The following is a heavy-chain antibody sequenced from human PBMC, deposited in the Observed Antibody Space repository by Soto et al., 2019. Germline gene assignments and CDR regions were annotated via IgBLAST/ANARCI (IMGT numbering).Heavy chain of an antibody. Sequence: GASVKVSCKASGGTFSSYAISWVRQAPGQGLEWMGGIIPIFGTANYAQKFQGRVTITADESTSTAYMELSSLRSEDTAVYYCAPEGYNWFDPWGQGTLVTVSS. V-gene: IGHV1-69*13. CDR2: IIPIFGTA. J-gene: IGHJ5*02. CDR3: APEGYNWFDP. CDR1: GGTFSSYA.